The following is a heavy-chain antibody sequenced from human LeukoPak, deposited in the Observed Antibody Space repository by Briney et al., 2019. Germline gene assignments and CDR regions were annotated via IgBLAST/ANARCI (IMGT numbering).Heavy chain of an antibody. D-gene: IGHD3-9*01. Sequence: SETLSLTCTVSGGSISIGSYYWGWIRQPPGKGLEWIGSIYYSGSTYYNPSLKSRVTISVDTSKNQFSLKLSSVTAADTAVYYCARLFDPTYSEYWGQGTLVTV. CDR2: IYYSGST. V-gene: IGHV4-39*01. J-gene: IGHJ4*02. CDR3: ARLFDPTYSEY. CDR1: GGSISIGSYY.